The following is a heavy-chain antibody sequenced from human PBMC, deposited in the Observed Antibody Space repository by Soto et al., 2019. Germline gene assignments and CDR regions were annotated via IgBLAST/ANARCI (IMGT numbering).Heavy chain of an antibody. Sequence: ASVKVSCKASGYTFTSYGISWVRQAPGQGLEWMGWISAYNGNTNYAQKLQGRVTMTTDTSTSTAYMELRSLRSDDTAVYYCARDNSPNTIFGVVHNWFDPWGQGTLVTVSS. CDR2: ISAYNGNT. J-gene: IGHJ5*02. V-gene: IGHV1-18*01. CDR1: GYTFTSYG. CDR3: ARDNSPNTIFGVVHNWFDP. D-gene: IGHD3-3*01.